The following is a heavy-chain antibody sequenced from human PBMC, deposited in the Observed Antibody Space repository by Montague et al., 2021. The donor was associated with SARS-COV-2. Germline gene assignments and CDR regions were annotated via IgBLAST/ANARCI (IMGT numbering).Heavy chain of an antibody. CDR2: LYTSGST. V-gene: IGHV4-4*07. CDR1: GASVRTYY. J-gene: IGHJ6*02. CDR3: ARDGADYSFAYYHEMDV. D-gene: IGHD5-12*01. Sequence: SETLSLTCTVSGASVRTYYWSWIRQPAGKKLEGMVRLYTSGSTYYNPSFKSRVTMSPDTSKNLFSLILSSMTAADTAVYYCARDGADYSFAYYHEMDVWGQGIAVTVSS.